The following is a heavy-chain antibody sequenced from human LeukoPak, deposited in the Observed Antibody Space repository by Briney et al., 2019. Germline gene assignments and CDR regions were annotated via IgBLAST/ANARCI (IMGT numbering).Heavy chain of an antibody. V-gene: IGHV4-30-2*01. Sequence: NSSQTLSLTCTVSVGSISSGGYYWNWIRQPPGKGLEWIGYRYHSGSPYYHPSLKNRVTISVDKSKTQFSLKLTSVTAADTALYYCARESCTSNKCLKGFDYWGQGTLVTVSS. J-gene: IGHJ4*02. CDR1: VGSISSGGYY. CDR2: RYHSGSP. CDR3: ARESCTSNKCLKGFDY. D-gene: IGHD2-2*01.